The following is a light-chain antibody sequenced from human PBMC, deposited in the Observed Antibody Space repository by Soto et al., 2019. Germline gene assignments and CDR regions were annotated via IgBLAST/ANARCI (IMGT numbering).Light chain of an antibody. J-gene: IGKJ1*01. CDR3: QQRSNW. V-gene: IGKV3-11*01. CDR2: DAS. CDR1: RGVSANY. Sequence: EIVMTQSPGTLSLSPGEGATLSCRASRGVSANYLAWYQQKPGQAPRLLIYDASNRATGIPARFSGSGSGTDFTLTISSLEPEDFAVYYCQQRSNWFGQGTKVDNK.